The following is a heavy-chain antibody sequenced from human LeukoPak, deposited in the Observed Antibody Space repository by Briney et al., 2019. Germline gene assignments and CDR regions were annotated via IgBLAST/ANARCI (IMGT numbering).Heavy chain of an antibody. D-gene: IGHD3-3*01. Sequence: GGSLRLSCAASGFTFSSYAMSWVRQAPGKGLVWVSAISGSGGSTYYADSVKGRFTISRDNSKNTLYLQMNSLRAEDTAVYYCAEANEWFPLGYFDYWGQGTLVTVSS. CDR1: GFTFSSYA. CDR2: ISGSGGST. CDR3: AEANEWFPLGYFDY. J-gene: IGHJ4*02. V-gene: IGHV3-23*01.